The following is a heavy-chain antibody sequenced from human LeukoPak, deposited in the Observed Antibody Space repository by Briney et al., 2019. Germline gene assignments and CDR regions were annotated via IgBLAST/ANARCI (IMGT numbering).Heavy chain of an antibody. D-gene: IGHD2-15*01. V-gene: IGHV3-43D*03. CDR3: AKDIFPYCGGGSCYFDY. CDR1: GFTFDDYA. J-gene: IGHJ4*02. Sequence: GGSLRLSCAASGFTFDDYAMHWVRQAPGRGLEWVSLISWDGGSTYYADSVKGRFTISRDNSKNSLYLQMNSLRAEDTALYYCAKDIFPYCGGGSCYFDYWGQGTLVTVSS. CDR2: ISWDGGST.